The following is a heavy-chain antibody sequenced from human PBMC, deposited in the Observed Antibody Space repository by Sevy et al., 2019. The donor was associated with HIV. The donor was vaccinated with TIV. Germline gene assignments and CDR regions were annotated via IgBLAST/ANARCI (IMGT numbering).Heavy chain of an antibody. CDR2: ISWDSARI. CDR1: GFAFDDSV. CDR3: AKMNY. V-gene: IGHV3-9*01. Sequence: GGSLRLSCEASGFAFDDSVMHWVRQAPGKGLEWVAGISWDSARIAYADSIEGRFIISRDNAKNSLYLQMNSLRTEDTALYYCAKMNYWGQGTLVTVSS. J-gene: IGHJ4*02.